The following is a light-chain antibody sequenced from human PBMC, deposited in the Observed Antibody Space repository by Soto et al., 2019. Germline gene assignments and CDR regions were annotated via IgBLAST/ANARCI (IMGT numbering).Light chain of an antibody. J-gene: IGKJ4*01. CDR3: IQTLQTPLT. CDR2: LGS. Sequence: EIVMTQSPLSLPVTPGEPASISCRSSQSLLHSNGYSYLDWYLQKPGQSPQLLIYLGSNRASGVPDRFSGSGSGTDFTLKISRVEAEDFGVYYCIQTLQTPLTFGGGTKVDIK. CDR1: QSLLHSNGYSY. V-gene: IGKV2-28*01.